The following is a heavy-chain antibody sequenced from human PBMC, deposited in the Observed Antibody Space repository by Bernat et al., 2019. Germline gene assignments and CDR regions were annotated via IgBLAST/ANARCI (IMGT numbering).Heavy chain of an antibody. CDR1: GFTFSSYS. J-gene: IGHJ6*03. Sequence: EVQLVESGGVLVQPGGSLRPSCAASGFTFSSYSMNWVRQAPGKGLEWVSYITSTSSIIYYADSVKGRFTVSRDNAKNSLFLQMNSLRDEETAVYYCAGGYGSSYRYYYMDVWGKGTTVTVSS. CDR3: AGGYGSSYRYYYMDV. D-gene: IGHD6-13*01. V-gene: IGHV3-48*02. CDR2: ITSTSSII.